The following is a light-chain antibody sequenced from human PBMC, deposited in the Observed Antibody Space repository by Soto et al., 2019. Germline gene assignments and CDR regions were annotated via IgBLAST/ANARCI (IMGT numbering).Light chain of an antibody. V-gene: IGLV2-23*02. J-gene: IGLJ3*02. CDR1: NGDVGSYDL. Sequence: QSVLTQPASVSGSPGQSITISCTGTNGDVGSYDLVSWYQRYPGEAPKLIIYEVNKRPSGISNRFSGSKSGNTASLTISGLQAEDEADYDCCSYASSNSLMFGGGTKVNVL. CDR2: EVN. CDR3: CSYASSNSLM.